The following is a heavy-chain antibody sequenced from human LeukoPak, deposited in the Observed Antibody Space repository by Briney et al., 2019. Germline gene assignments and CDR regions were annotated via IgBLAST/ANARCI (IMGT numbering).Heavy chain of an antibody. J-gene: IGHJ4*02. Sequence: ASVKVSCKASGYTFTDYYMHWVRQAPGQGLEWMGWLNPNSGDTNDAQKFQGRVSMTRDTSISTAYMDLSDLRSDDTAVYYCARGRNIEMTTMSGGSDYWGQGTLVAVSS. CDR3: ARGRNIEMTTMSGGSDY. CDR2: LNPNSGDT. CDR1: GYTFTDYY. V-gene: IGHV1-2*02. D-gene: IGHD5-24*01.